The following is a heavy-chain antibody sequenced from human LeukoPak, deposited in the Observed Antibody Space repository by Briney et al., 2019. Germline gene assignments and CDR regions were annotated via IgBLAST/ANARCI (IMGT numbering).Heavy chain of an antibody. CDR2: IYSGGST. D-gene: IGHD6-19*01. CDR3: ARGSGWYHFDY. Sequence: GGSLRLSCAASGFTVSSNYVSWVRQAPGKGLEWVSVIYSGGSTYYADSVKGRFTISRDNSKNTLYLQMNSLRAEDTAVYYCARGSGWYHFDYWGQGTLVTVSS. V-gene: IGHV3-66*01. CDR1: GFTVSSNY. J-gene: IGHJ4*02.